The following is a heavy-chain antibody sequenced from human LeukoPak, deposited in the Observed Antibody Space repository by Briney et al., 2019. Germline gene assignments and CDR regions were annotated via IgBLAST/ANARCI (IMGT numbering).Heavy chain of an antibody. Sequence: ASGKVSCKASGYTFTSYYIHWVRQAPGQGLEWMGIINPRGGSTSYAQKLQGRVTMTRDMSTSTVYMELSSLRSEDTAVYYCARDPARNVFDTWGQGTMVTVSS. D-gene: IGHD1-14*01. CDR3: ARDPARNVFDT. V-gene: IGHV1-46*04. CDR2: INPRGGST. CDR1: GYTFTSYY. J-gene: IGHJ3*02.